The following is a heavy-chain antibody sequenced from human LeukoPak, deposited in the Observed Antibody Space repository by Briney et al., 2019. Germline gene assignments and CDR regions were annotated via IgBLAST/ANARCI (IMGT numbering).Heavy chain of an antibody. CDR3: ARAFGGWYFDY. V-gene: IGHV3-33*01. J-gene: IGHJ4*02. CDR2: IWYDGSNK. Sequence: GGSLRLSCAASGFTFSSYGMHWVRQAPGKGLEWVAVIWYDGSNKYYADSVKGRFTISRDSSKNTLYLQMNSLRAEDSAVYYCARAFGGWYFDYWGQGTLVTVSS. D-gene: IGHD6-19*01. CDR1: GFTFSSYG.